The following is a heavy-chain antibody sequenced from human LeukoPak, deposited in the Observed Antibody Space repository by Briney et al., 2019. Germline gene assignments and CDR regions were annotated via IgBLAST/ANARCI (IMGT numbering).Heavy chain of an antibody. CDR1: AASFISSSHH. CDR3: VRHDGRGGATMGAFDS. CDR2: VYYGRTT. Sequence: SETLSLTCTVSAASFISSSHHWGWIRQSPGKGLEWIGTVYYGRTTYYNPSLDGRVAISLDTSANHFSLQLNSVTAADTAVYYCVRHDGRGGATMGAFDSWGQGSLVTVSS. V-gene: IGHV4-39*01. D-gene: IGHD5-12*01. J-gene: IGHJ5*01.